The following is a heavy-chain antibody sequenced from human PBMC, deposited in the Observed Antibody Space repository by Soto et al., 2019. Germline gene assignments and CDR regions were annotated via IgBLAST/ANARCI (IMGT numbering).Heavy chain of an antibody. V-gene: IGHV2-5*02. D-gene: IGHD2-21*02. CDR1: AFSLSTGGVG. J-gene: IGHJ6*02. Sequence: QITLKESGPTLVKPTQTLTLTCTFSAFSLSTGGVGVGSIRQPPGKALEWLALIYWDDDKRYSPSLRSRLTSTKDTSKNQVVLTMTNMDPVDTATYYCIQSRCGGDCLQSYASYYYYGMDVWGQGTTVTVSS. CDR3: IQSRCGGDCLQSYASYYYYGMDV. CDR2: IYWDDDK.